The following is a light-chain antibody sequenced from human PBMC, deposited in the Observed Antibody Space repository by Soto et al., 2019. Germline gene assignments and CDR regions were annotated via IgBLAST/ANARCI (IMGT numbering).Light chain of an antibody. J-gene: IGKJ4*01. CDR3: QQYGDSPLT. CDR2: GAS. Sequence: NVLTQSPGTLSWSPGERATLSCRASQTVSGSYVAWYQQKPGQTPRLLIYGASSRATGIPDRFSGSGSGTDFTLTISRLEPEDFAVYHCQQYGDSPLTFGGGTKVDIK. CDR1: QTVSGSY. V-gene: IGKV3-20*01.